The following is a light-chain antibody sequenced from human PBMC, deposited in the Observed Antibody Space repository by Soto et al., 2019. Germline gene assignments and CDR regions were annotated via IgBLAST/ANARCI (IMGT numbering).Light chain of an antibody. CDR3: QESYITPLS. CDR2: VAS. CDR1: QSIITS. J-gene: IGKJ4*01. V-gene: IGKV1-39*01. Sequence: IQITKSPSTRAASVGARVPITCRASQSIITSLAWYQQKPGKAPKLLISVASTLQSGVPSRFSGSGSGTDFTLTISRLQPEDFVTYYCQESYITPLSFGGGTEVDIK.